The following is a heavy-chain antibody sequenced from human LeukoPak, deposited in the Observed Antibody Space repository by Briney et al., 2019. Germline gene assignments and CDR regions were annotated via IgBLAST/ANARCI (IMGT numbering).Heavy chain of an antibody. Sequence: SETLSLTCTVSGGSISSGSYYWSWIRQPPGKGLEWIGYIYYSGSTNYNPSLKSRVTISVDTSKNQFSLKLSSVTAADTAVYYCARSYPWSYPYYFDYWGQGTLVTVSS. J-gene: IGHJ4*02. CDR2: IYYSGST. D-gene: IGHD1-26*01. CDR3: ARSYPWSYPYYFDY. V-gene: IGHV4-61*01. CDR1: GGSISSGSYY.